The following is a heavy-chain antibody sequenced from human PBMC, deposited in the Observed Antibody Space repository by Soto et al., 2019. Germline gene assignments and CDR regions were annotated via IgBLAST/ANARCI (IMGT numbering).Heavy chain of an antibody. CDR3: VIQRGGLVY. CDR1: GYSFTGNS. J-gene: IGHJ4*02. Sequence: QVHLVQSGAEVKKPGASVRVSCKASGYSFTGNSMHWVRQAPGQGLEWLGWINPNNGGTNYAQKFQGWVTMTRDTSVSTAYMDLNRLKSDDTAVYYCVIQRGGLVYWGQGTLVTVSS. CDR2: INPNNGGT. V-gene: IGHV1-2*04. D-gene: IGHD6-6*01.